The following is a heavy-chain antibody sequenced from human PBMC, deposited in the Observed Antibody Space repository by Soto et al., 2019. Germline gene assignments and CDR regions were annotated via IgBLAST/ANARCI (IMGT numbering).Heavy chain of an antibody. D-gene: IGHD6-13*01. Sequence: ASVKGSCKASGYTFTGYYMHWVRQAPGQGLEWMGWINPNSGGTNYAQKFQGRVTMTRDPSISTAYMELSRLRSDDTAVYYCAREGMYSSSWYRDIFDYWGQGTLVTVSS. V-gene: IGHV1-2*02. CDR2: INPNSGGT. CDR1: GYTFTGYY. J-gene: IGHJ4*02. CDR3: AREGMYSSSWYRDIFDY.